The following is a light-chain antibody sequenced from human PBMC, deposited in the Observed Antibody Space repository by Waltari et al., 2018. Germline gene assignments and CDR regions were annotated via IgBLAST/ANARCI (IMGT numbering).Light chain of an antibody. J-gene: IGLJ3*02. V-gene: IGLV2-14*03. CDR2: DVS. CDR3: SSYTSTNTWV. Sequence: QSALTQPASVSGSPGQSITISCTGTSRDVGGYHYVTWYQQPPGKAPKLMLFDVSKRPSGVSNRFSGAKSGNTASLTISGLQAEDEAEYYCSSYTSTNTWVFGGGTKLTVL. CDR1: SRDVGGYHY.